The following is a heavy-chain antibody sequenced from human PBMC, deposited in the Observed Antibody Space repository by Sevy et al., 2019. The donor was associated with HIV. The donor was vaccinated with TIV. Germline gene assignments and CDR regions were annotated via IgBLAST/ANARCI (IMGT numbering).Heavy chain of an antibody. Sequence: SETLSLTCTVSGDSISSGNYYWHWIRQPPGKGLEWIGYISYTGNTYYNPSLKSPVTISVDTSNNQFSLRLTSVTAADTAGYYCARDATEYTSSSVGFDPWGQGTLVTVSS. D-gene: IGHD6-6*01. CDR3: ARDATEYTSSSVGFDP. J-gene: IGHJ5*02. CDR2: ISYTGNT. CDR1: GDSISSGNYY. V-gene: IGHV4-30-4*08.